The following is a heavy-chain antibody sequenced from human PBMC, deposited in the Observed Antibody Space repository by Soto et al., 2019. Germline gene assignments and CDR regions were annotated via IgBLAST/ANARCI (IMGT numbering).Heavy chain of an antibody. V-gene: IGHV4-31*03. D-gene: IGHD4-17*01. CDR1: GGSISSGGYY. CDR2: IYYSGST. J-gene: IGHJ6*02. Sequence: QVQLQESGPGLVKPSQTLSLTCTVSGGSISSGGYYWSWIRQHPGKGLEWIGYIYYSGSTYYNPSLTSRVTISVDTSKNQFSLKLSSVTAADTAVYYCARDGVRGPYGDGGYYYGMDVWGQGTTVTVSS. CDR3: ARDGVRGPYGDGGYYYGMDV.